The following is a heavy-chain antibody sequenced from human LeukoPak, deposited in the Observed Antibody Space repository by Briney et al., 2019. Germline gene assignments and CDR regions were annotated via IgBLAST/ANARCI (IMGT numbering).Heavy chain of an antibody. Sequence: GGSLRLSCSASGSTFSYYNMNWVRQAPGKRLERVASISGGSDYIEYADSVKGRFTISRDNAKNSLFLQISNLSAEDTAVYYCARLDESEGDYWGQGTLVSVSS. J-gene: IGHJ4*02. CDR2: ISGGSDYI. CDR3: ARLDESEGDY. V-gene: IGHV3-21*06. CDR1: GSTFSYYN.